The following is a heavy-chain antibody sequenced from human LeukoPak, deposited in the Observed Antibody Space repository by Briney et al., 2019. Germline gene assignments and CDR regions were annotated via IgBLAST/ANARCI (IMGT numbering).Heavy chain of an antibody. CDR3: ARGRGDYYVSGNYYIY. D-gene: IGHD3-10*01. J-gene: IGHJ4*02. V-gene: IGHV3-7*01. CDR1: GFIFSTYW. Sequence: GGSLRLSCAASGFIFSTYWMSWVRQVPGKGLEWVASIKQGGSEKYYVDSVKGRFTIPRDNAKNSLYLQMDSVRGEDTAVYYCARGRGDYYVSGNYYIYWGQGTLVTVSS. CDR2: IKQGGSEK.